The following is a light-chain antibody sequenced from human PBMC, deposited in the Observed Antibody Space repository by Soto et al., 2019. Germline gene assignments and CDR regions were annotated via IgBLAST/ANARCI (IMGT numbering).Light chain of an antibody. J-gene: IGKJ5*01. CDR1: QTIDYY. V-gene: IGKV3-11*01. CDR3: QQRGNWPIT. CDR2: DAS. Sequence: EIVLTQSPATLSLSPGERATLSCRASQTIDYYLAWYQQKPGQAPRLLIYDASNRAAGIPVRFSGSGSGANFTLTISSLEAEDFAVYYCQQRGNWPITFGQGTRLEIK.